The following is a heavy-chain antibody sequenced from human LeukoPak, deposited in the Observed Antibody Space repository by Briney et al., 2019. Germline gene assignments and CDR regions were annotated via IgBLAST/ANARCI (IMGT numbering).Heavy chain of an antibody. CDR2: INAFGART. J-gene: IGHJ4*02. CDR1: GFTFSGYA. Sequence: PGGSLRLSCEASGFTFSGYAMSWVRQARAKGLEWVSRINAFGARTYYADSVKGRFTISRDNSKNTLYLQMNSLRAEDTALYYCAKVALGYCSGSSCYYFDYGGQGTLVTVST. CDR3: AKVALGYCSGSSCYYFDY. V-gene: IGHV3-23*01. D-gene: IGHD2-15*01.